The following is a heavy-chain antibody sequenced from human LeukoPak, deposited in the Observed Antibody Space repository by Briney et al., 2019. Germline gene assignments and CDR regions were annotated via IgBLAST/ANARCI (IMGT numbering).Heavy chain of an antibody. CDR3: AKLVGTSGSWDY. CDR1: GGSISSYY. CDR2: IYYSGST. J-gene: IGHJ4*02. Sequence: SETLSLTCTVSGGSISSYYWSWIRQPPGKGLEWIGYIYYSGSTNYNPSLKSRVTISVDTSKNQFSVKLSSVTAADTAVYYCAKLVGTSGSWDYWGQGTLVTVSS. D-gene: IGHD3-10*01. V-gene: IGHV4-59*08.